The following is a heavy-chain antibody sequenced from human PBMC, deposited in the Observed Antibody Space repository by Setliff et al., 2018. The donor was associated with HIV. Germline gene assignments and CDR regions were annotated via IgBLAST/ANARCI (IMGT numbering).Heavy chain of an antibody. D-gene: IGHD4-17*01. Sequence: ASVKVSCKASGYTFTSYAIHWVRQAPGQSLEWMGWINAGYGNTKYSQKFQGRVTITRDASASTAYMELSSLRSEDTAVYYCARSLGDYLFDYWGQGTLVTVSS. CDR1: GYTFTSYA. V-gene: IGHV1-3*01. CDR2: INAGYGNT. J-gene: IGHJ4*02. CDR3: ARSLGDYLFDY.